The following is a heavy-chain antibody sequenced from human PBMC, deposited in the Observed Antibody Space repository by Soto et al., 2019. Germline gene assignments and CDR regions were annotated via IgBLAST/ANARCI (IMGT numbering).Heavy chain of an antibody. CDR1: GYTFTSYG. CDR2: ISAYNGNT. Sequence: QVQLVQSGAEVKKPGASVKVSCKASGYTFTSYGISWVRQAPGQWLEWMGWISAYNGNTNYAQKLQGRVTMTTDTSTSTAYMELRSLRSDDTAVYYCARRPYGSGSYPYYYYGMDVWGQGTTVTVSS. J-gene: IGHJ6*02. D-gene: IGHD3-10*01. V-gene: IGHV1-18*01. CDR3: ARRPYGSGSYPYYYYGMDV.